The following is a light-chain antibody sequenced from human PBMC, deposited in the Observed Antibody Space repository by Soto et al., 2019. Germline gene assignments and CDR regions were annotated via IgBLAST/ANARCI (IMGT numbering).Light chain of an antibody. CDR1: SSDVGAYNY. J-gene: IGLJ3*02. V-gene: IGLV2-8*01. Sequence: QSALTQPPSASGSPGQSVTISCTGTSSDVGAYNYVFWYQQHPGKAPKVMIYDVTKRPSGVPDRFSGSKSGNTASLTVSGLQAEDEADYYCSSYAGNNNLVFGGGTKLTVL. CDR3: SSYAGNNNLV. CDR2: DVT.